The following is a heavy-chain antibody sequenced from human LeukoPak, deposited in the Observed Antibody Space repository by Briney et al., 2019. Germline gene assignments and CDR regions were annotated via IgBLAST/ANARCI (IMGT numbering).Heavy chain of an antibody. CDR1: GYTFTTHW. CDR3: ARANSGYDPHMDV. Sequence: GESLKISCRGSGYTFTTHWIGWVRQMPGKGLEWMGITFGGGSDTKYTPSFQGQVTMSADKSISTAYLHWSSLKASDSAMYYCARANSGYDPHMDVWGKGTTVTVSS. D-gene: IGHD5-12*01. J-gene: IGHJ6*03. CDR2: TFGGGSDT. V-gene: IGHV5-51*01.